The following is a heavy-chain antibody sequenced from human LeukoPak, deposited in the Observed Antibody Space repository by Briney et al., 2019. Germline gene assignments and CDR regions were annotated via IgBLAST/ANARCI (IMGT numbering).Heavy chain of an antibody. CDR3: ARESYFFDY. J-gene: IGHJ4*02. V-gene: IGHV4-59*01. CDR1: GGSISSYY. D-gene: IGHD3-16*02. Sequence: SETLSLTCAVSGGSISSYYWSWIRQPPGKGLEWIGYIYYSGSTNYNPSLKSRVTISVDTSKNQFSLKLSSVTAADTAVYYCARESYFFDYWGQGTLVTVSS. CDR2: IYYSGST.